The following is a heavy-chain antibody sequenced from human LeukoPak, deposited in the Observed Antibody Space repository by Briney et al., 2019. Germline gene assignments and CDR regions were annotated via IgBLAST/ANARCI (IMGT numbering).Heavy chain of an antibody. CDR3: AKVAVPAATSRLDY. CDR2: TSASGGST. J-gene: IGHJ4*02. Sequence: ETLSLTCTVSGYSIDSSNWWGWIRQPPGKGLEWVSGTSASGGSTYSADSVKGRFTISRDNFKNTLYLQMNSLRAEDTAVYYCAKVAVPAATSRLDYWGQGTLVTVSS. D-gene: IGHD2-2*01. CDR1: GYSIDSSN. V-gene: IGHV3-23*01.